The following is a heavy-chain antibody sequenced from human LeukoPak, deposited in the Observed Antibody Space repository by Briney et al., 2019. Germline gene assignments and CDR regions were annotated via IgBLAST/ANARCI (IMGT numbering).Heavy chain of an antibody. CDR3: TRTVLDCKNGVCYDY. J-gene: IGHJ4*02. D-gene: IGHD2-8*01. CDR2: MNPNSGNT. CDR1: GGTFNNSA. V-gene: IGHV1-8*02. Sequence: ASVKVSCKTSGGTFNNSAISWVRQATGQGLEWMGWMNPNSGNTGYAQKFQGRVTMTRNTSISTAYMELSSLRSEDTAVYYCTRTVLDCKNGVCYDYWGQGTLVTVSS.